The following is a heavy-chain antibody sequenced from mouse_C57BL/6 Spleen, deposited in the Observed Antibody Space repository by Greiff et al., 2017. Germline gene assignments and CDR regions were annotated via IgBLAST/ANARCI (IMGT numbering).Heavy chain of an antibody. J-gene: IGHJ4*01. D-gene: IGHD1-1*01. CDR1: GYTFTSYG. CDR2: IYPRSGNT. Sequence: QVHVKQSGAELARPGASVKLSCKASGYTFTSYGISWVKQRTGQGLEWIGEIYPRSGNTYYNEKFKGKATLTADKSSSPACMARRSQTSVDSAVCFCADYIKGMDYWGQGTSVTVSS. CDR3: ADYIKGMDY. V-gene: IGHV1-81*01.